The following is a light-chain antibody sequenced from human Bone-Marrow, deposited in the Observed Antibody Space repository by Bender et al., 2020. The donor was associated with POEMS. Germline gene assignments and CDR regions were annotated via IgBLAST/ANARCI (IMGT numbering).Light chain of an antibody. CDR2: DGK. V-gene: IGLV2-23*01. Sequence: QSALTQPASVSGSPGQSVTISCTGTSSDVGHYNLVSWYPQHPGKVPKVLIYDGKGRPSGVSPRFSASKAGNLAFLTISGLQAEDEADYYCCSFAGGPYVFGTGT. J-gene: IGLJ1*01. CDR3: CSFAGGPYV. CDR1: SSDVGHYNL.